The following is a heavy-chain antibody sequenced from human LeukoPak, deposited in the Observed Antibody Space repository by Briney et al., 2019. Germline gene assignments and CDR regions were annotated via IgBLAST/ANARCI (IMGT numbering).Heavy chain of an antibody. CDR3: ARHAGRKYQLLSGGDWFDP. D-gene: IGHD2-2*01. V-gene: IGHV1-18*01. Sequence: GASVKVSCKASGYTFTSYGISWVRQAPGQGLEWMGWISAYNGNTNYAQKLQGRVTMTTDTSTSTAYMELRSLRSDDTAVYYCARHAGRKYQLLSGGDWFDPWGQGTLVTVSS. J-gene: IGHJ5*02. CDR1: GYTFTSYG. CDR2: ISAYNGNT.